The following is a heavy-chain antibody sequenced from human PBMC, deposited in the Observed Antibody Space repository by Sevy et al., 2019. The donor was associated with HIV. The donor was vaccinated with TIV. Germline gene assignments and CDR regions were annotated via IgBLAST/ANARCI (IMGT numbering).Heavy chain of an antibody. V-gene: IGHV4-59*13. D-gene: IGHD3-22*01. CDR3: AKVTYYYDSRGYPNYYFDY. CDR2: IYNNGNT. CDR1: GGSITSYY. Sequence: SKTLALTCTVSGGSITSYYWSWIRQPPGNGLEWIGHIYNNGNTNYKPSRRSRVTISVDRSKNQFSLKLSSVTAADTAVYYCAKVTYYYDSRGYPNYYFDYWGQGTLVTVSS. J-gene: IGHJ4*02.